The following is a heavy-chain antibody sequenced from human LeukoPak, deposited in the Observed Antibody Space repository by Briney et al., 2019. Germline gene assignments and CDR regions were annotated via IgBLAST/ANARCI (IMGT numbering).Heavy chain of an antibody. CDR2: IYYTGST. D-gene: IGHD3-10*01. CDR3: ARHQGGSMVRGVINY. Sequence: SETLSLTCTVSGGSISSSSYYWGWIRQPPGKGLEWIGSIYYTGSTYYNPSLNSRVTISVDTSQNQFSLKLSSVTAAGTAVYYCARHQGGSMVRGVINYWGRGTLVTVSS. CDR1: GGSISSSSYY. V-gene: IGHV4-39*01. J-gene: IGHJ4*02.